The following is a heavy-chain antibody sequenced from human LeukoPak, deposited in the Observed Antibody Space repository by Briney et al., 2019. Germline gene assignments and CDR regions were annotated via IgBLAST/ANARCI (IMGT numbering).Heavy chain of an antibody. CDR1: GFTFSSYA. Sequence: GGSLRLSCAASGFTFSSYAMHWVRQAPGKGLEWVAVISFDGSNKYYADSVKGRFTISRDNAKNSLYLQMNSLRAEDTAVYYCARDQVGATDNWGQGTLVTVSS. D-gene: IGHD1-26*01. CDR3: ARDQVGATDN. J-gene: IGHJ4*02. V-gene: IGHV3-30-3*01. CDR2: ISFDGSNK.